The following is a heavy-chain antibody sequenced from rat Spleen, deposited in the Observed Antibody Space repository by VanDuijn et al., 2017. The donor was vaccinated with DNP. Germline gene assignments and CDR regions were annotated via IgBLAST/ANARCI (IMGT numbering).Heavy chain of an antibody. CDR3: TREREPNNNPYYFDC. D-gene: IGHD1-10*01. V-gene: IGHV2S12*01. Sequence: QVQLKESGPGLVQSSQTLSLTCTVSGFSLTTNGVSWVRQPPGKGLEWIAAISSGGNTYYNSALISRLTISRDTSKSQVFLRMNSRQTEDTAIYFCTREREPNNNPYYFDCWGQGVMVTVSS. J-gene: IGHJ2*01. CDR2: ISSGGNT. CDR1: GFSLTTNG.